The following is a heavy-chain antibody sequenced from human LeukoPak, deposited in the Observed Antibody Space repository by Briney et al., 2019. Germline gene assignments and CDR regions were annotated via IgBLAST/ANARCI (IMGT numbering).Heavy chain of an antibody. CDR2: INHSGST. J-gene: IGHJ4*02. V-gene: IGHV4-34*01. CDR1: GGSFSGYY. Sequence: SETLSLTCAVYGGSFSGYYWSWIRQPPGKGLEWIGEINHSGSTNYNPSLKSRVTISVGTSKNQFSLKLSSVTAADTAVYYCARGPRYNWNDVPFDYWGQGTLVTVSS. CDR3: ARGPRYNWNDVPFDY. D-gene: IGHD1-1*01.